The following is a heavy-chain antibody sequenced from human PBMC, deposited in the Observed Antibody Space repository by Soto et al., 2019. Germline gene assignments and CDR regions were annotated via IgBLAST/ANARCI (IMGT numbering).Heavy chain of an antibody. CDR3: ARDTRSYYYDSGDAFDI. D-gene: IGHD3-22*01. CDR1: GFTFSDYY. CDR2: ISSSGSTI. J-gene: IGHJ3*02. V-gene: IGHV3-11*01. Sequence: PGGSLRLSCAASGFTFSDYYMSWIRQAPGKGLEWVSYISSSGSTIYYADSVKGRFTISRDNAKNSLYLQMNSLRAEDTAVYYCARDTRSYYYDSGDAFDIWGQGTMVTVSS.